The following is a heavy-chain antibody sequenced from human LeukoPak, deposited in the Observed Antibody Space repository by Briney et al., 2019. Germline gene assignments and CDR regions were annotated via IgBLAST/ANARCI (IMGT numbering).Heavy chain of an antibody. CDR1: GFTFSSYN. CDR3: ARDFEAAGFDY. J-gene: IGHJ4*02. D-gene: IGHD6-25*01. CDR2: ISSSGTII. Sequence: GGSLRLSCTASGFTFSSYNMKWVRQAPGKGLEWVPYISSSGTIIDYADSVKGRFTISRDNAKNSLYLRMNSLTAEDTAVYYCARDFEAAGFDYWGQGTLVTVSS. V-gene: IGHV3-48*01.